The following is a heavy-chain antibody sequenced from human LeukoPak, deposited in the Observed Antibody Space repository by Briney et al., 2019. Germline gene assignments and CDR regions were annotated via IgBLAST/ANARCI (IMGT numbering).Heavy chain of an antibody. CDR1: GFTFSSFA. CDR3: AKDLPDYGDYIEGY. V-gene: IGHV3-23*01. CDR2: ISGSGGTT. J-gene: IGHJ4*02. Sequence: GGSLRLSCAASGFTFSSFAMSWVRQAPGKGLEWVSTISGSGGTTNYADSVKGRFTFSRDNSKNTLYLQMNSLRAEDTAVYYCAKDLPDYGDYIEGYWGQGTPVTVSS. D-gene: IGHD4-17*01.